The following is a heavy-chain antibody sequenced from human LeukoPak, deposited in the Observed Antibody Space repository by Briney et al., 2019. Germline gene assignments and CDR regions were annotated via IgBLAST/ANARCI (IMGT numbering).Heavy chain of an antibody. V-gene: IGHV1-69*04. D-gene: IGHD1-26*01. CDR1: GYTFTSYG. J-gene: IGHJ4*02. Sequence: ASVKVSCKASGYTFTSYGISWVRQAPGQGLEWMGRIIPILGIANYAQKFQGRVTITADKSTSTAYMELSSLRSEDTAVYYCARVSDWEDYFDYWGQGTLVTVSS. CDR3: ARVSDWEDYFDY. CDR2: IIPILGIA.